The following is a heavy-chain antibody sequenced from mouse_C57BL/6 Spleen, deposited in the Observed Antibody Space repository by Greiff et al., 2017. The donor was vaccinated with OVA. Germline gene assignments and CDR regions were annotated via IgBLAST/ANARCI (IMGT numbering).Heavy chain of an antibody. V-gene: IGHV1-55*01. CDR1: GYTFTSYW. CDR2: IYPGSGST. J-gene: IGHJ1*03. CDR3: AREIYYGSSYWYFDV. Sequence: QVQLQQPGAELVKPGASVKMSCKASGYTFTSYWITWVKQRPGQGLAWIGDIYPGSGSTNYNEKFKSKATLTVDTSSSTAYMQLSSLTSEDSAVYYCAREIYYGSSYWYFDVWGTGTTVTVSS. D-gene: IGHD1-1*01.